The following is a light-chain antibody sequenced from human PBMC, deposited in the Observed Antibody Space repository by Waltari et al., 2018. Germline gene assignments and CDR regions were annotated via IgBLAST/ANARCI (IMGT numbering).Light chain of an antibody. V-gene: IGKV3-15*01. CDR2: GAS. Sequence: EIVMTQSPATLSVSPGDRATLSCRASQSLSSTLAWYQQKPGQAPRLLIYGASTRATGSPVRFSGSGSRAEFTLTISSLQSEDFAVYYCQQYNNWPFTFGQGTKLEIK. CDR3: QQYNNWPFT. J-gene: IGKJ2*01. CDR1: QSLSST.